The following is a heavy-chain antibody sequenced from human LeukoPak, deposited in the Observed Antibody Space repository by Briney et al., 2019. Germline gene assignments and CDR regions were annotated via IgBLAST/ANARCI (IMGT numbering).Heavy chain of an antibody. Sequence: GGSLRLSCAASGFKFSSYAMTWVRQAPGKGLEWVSAISGSGASTYYTDSVKGRFTISRDNSKNTLYLQMNSLRAEDTAVYYCAKVTTVTTPTHGYFDLWGRGTLVTVSS. V-gene: IGHV3-23*01. D-gene: IGHD4-17*01. CDR3: AKVTTVTTPTHGYFDL. CDR2: ISGSGAST. CDR1: GFKFSSYA. J-gene: IGHJ2*01.